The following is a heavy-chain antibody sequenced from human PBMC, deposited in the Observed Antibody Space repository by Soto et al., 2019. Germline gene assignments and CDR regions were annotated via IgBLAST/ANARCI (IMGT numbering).Heavy chain of an antibody. Sequence: SETLSLTCTVSGGSVSSGDYYWSWIRQPPGKGLQWIGYVYYSGSTDYNPSLKSRVTISVDTSKNQFSLKLTSVTVADTAVYYCARERTGDPTFFDYRGQGTLVTVSS. J-gene: IGHJ4*02. CDR1: GGSVSSGDYY. V-gene: IGHV4-61*08. CDR3: ARERTGDPTFFDY. CDR2: VYYSGST. D-gene: IGHD1-1*01.